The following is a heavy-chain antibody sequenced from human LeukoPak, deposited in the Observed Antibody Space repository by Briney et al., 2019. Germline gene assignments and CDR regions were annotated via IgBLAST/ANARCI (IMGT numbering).Heavy chain of an antibody. CDR1: GGSISSCY. CDR3: ARLSSSWMYNWFDP. CDR2: IYYSGST. V-gene: IGHV4-59*01. J-gene: IGHJ5*02. D-gene: IGHD6-13*01. Sequence: SETLSLTCTVSGGSISSCYWSWIRQPPGKGLEWIGYIYYSGSTNYNPSLKSRVTISVDTSKNQFSLKLSSVTAADTAVYYCARLSSSWMYNWFDPWGQGTLVTVSS.